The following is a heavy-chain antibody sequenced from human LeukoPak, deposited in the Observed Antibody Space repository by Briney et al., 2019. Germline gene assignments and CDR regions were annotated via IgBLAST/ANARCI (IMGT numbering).Heavy chain of an antibody. CDR1: GGSFSGYY. J-gene: IGHJ6*02. CDR2: INHSGST. CDR3: ARGAGQAYYGMDV. Sequence: SETLSLTCAVYGGSFSGYYWSWIRQPPGKGLEWIGEINHSGSTNYNPSLKSRVTISVDTSKNQFSLKLSSVTAADTAVYYCARGAGQAYYGMDVWGQGTLVTVSS. V-gene: IGHV4-34*01.